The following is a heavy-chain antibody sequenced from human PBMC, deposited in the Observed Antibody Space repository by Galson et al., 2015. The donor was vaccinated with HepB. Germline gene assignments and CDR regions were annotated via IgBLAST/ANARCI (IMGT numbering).Heavy chain of an antibody. CDR3: ASTLDSSGWDYFDY. CDR2: IYSGGST. CDR1: GFTVSSNY. J-gene: IGHJ4*02. D-gene: IGHD6-19*01. Sequence: SLRLPCAASGFTVSSNYMSWVRQAPGKGLEWVSVIYSGGSTYYADSVKGRFTISRDNSKNTLYLQMNSLRAEDTAVYYCASTLDSSGWDYFDYWGQGTLVTVSS. V-gene: IGHV3-66*01.